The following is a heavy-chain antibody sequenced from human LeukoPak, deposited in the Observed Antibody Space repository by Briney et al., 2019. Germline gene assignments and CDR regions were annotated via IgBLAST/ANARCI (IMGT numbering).Heavy chain of an antibody. Sequence: GGSLRLSCETSGFTFSNYWMHWVRQAPGKGLVWVSRINSDGSSTSYADSVRGRFTISRDNAKNTLYLQMNSLRAEDTAVYYCAPNWFDPWGQGTLVTVSS. CDR3: APNWFDP. J-gene: IGHJ5*02. CDR2: INSDGSST. CDR1: GFTFSNYW. V-gene: IGHV3-74*01.